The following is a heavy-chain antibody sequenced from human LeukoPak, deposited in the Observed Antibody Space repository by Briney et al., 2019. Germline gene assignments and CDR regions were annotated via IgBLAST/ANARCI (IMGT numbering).Heavy chain of an antibody. D-gene: IGHD2-2*01. V-gene: IGHV3-21*01. Sequence: GGSLRLSCAASGFTFSSYSMNWVRQAPGKGLEWVSSISSSSSYIYYADSVKGRFTSRDNAKNSLYLQMNSLRAEDTAVYYCARDLGYCSSTSCYPAGDYWGQGTLVTVSS. CDR2: ISSSSSYI. CDR1: GFTFSSYS. J-gene: IGHJ4*02. CDR3: ARDLGYCSSTSCYPAGDY.